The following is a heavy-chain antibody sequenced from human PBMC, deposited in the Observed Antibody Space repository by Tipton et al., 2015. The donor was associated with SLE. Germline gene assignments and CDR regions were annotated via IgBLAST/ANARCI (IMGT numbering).Heavy chain of an antibody. D-gene: IGHD5-12*01. CDR3: ARALGLRGYYYGMDV. V-gene: IGHV3-33*08. CDR2: IRYDGNK. CDR1: GFTFSSYS. Sequence: SLRLSCAASGFTFSSYSMNWVRQAPGKGLEWVAFIRYDGNKYYADSVQGRFTISRDNAKNSLYLQMNSLRAEDTAVYYCARALGLRGYYYGMDVWGQGTTVTVSS. J-gene: IGHJ6*02.